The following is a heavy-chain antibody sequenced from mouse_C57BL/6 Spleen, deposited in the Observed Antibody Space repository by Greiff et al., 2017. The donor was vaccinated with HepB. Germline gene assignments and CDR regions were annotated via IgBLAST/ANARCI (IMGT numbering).Heavy chain of an antibody. CDR2: IDPSDSYT. J-gene: IGHJ2*01. CDR1: GYTFTSYW. V-gene: IGHV1-69*01. Sequence: QVQLQQPGAELVMPGASVKLSCKASGYTFTSYWMHWVKQRPGQGLEWIGEIDPSDSYTNYNQKFKGKSTLTVDKSSSTAYMQLSSLTSEDSAVYYCARYYDYDYYFDYWGQGTTLTVSS. D-gene: IGHD2-4*01. CDR3: ARYYDYDYYFDY.